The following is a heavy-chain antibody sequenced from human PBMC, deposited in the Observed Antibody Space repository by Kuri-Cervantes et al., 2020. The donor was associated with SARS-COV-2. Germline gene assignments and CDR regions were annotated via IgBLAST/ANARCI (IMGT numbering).Heavy chain of an antibody. CDR1: RFTFSSYA. J-gene: IGHJ4*02. CDR2: ISYDGSNK. Sequence: GGSLRLSCAASRFTFSSYAMSWVRQAPGKGLEWVALISYDGSNKFYADSVKGRFTISRDNSKNTLYLQMNSLRAEDTAVYYCARDYYDSSGYYYPPAFDYWGQGTLVTVSS. CDR3: ARDYYDSSGYYYPPAFDY. D-gene: IGHD3-22*01. V-gene: IGHV3-30*04.